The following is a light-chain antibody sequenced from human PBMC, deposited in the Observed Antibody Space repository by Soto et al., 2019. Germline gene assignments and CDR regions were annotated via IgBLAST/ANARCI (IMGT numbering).Light chain of an antibody. Sequence: EIVLTQSPGTLSVSPGEGATLPCRASQSVSSNLAWYQQKPGQAPRLLIYGASTRATGTPARFSGSGSGTEFTLTISSLQSEDFAVYYCQQYIRWPLTFGGGTKVDNK. J-gene: IGKJ4*01. CDR1: QSVSSN. CDR3: QQYIRWPLT. CDR2: GAS. V-gene: IGKV3-15*01.